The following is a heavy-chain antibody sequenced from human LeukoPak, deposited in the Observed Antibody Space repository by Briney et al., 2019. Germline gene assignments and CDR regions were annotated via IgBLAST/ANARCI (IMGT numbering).Heavy chain of an antibody. Sequence: GGSLRLSCAASGFTFSSYGMHWVRQAPGKGLEWVAFIRCDGSNKYYADSVKGRFTISRDNATNSPYLQMSSLRAEDTAVYYCARDPGPGVPAPIWGQGTMVTVSS. V-gene: IGHV3-30*02. J-gene: IGHJ3*02. CDR1: GFTFSSYG. D-gene: IGHD2-2*01. CDR2: IRCDGSNK. CDR3: ARDPGPGVPAPI.